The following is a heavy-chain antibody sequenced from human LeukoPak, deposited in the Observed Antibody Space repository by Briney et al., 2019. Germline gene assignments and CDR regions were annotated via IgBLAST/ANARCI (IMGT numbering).Heavy chain of an antibody. J-gene: IGHJ4*02. V-gene: IGHV3-30*03. CDR2: MSYDGSQK. CDR3: ARGNVLVWFGELSA. CDR1: GFTFSSYA. D-gene: IGHD3-10*01. Sequence: GGSLRLSCAASGFTFSSYAMSWVRQSPGKGLEWVAVMSYDGSQKYYADSVRGRFTTSRDISKNTLYLHMNSLRVEDTAVYYCARGNVLVWFGELSAWGQGTLVTVSS.